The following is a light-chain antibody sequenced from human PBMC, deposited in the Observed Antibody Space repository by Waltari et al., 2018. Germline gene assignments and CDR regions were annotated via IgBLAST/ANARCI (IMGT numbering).Light chain of an antibody. CDR1: TSNIGSHS. CDR2: GDR. Sequence: QSLLTQPPSVSGPPGQTVTISCSGSTSNIGSHSVNWYHHVPGTAPQLLIFGDRQRHSGVPDRFSASKSGATASLVISGLQSEDEGDYYCAAWDDALTGPLFGGGTKLTVL. J-gene: IGLJ3*02. V-gene: IGLV1-44*01. CDR3: AAWDDALTGPL.